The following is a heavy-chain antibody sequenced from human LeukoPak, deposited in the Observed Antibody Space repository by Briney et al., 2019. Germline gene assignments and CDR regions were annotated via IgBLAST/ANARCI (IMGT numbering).Heavy chain of an antibody. CDR1: GGTFSSYA. J-gene: IGHJ4*02. D-gene: IGHD1-14*01. CDR2: IIPIFGIA. Sequence: SVKVSCKASGGTFSSYAISWVRQAPGQGLEWMGRIIPIFGIANYAQKFQGRVTITADKSTSTAYMELSSLRSEDTAVNYCASGGTTFDYWGQGTLVTVSS. CDR3: ASGGTTFDY. V-gene: IGHV1-69*04.